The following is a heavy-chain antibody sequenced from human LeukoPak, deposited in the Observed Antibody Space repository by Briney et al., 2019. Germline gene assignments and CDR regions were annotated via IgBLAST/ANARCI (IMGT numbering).Heavy chain of an antibody. J-gene: IGHJ4*02. CDR3: ARGRLYYDFWSGQTYIDY. Sequence: SETLSLTCAVYGGSFSGYYWSWIRQPPGKGLEWIGEINHSGSTNYNPSLKSRVTISVDTSKNQFSLKLSSATAADTAVYYCARGRLYYDFWSGQTYIDYWGQGTLVTVSS. CDR2: INHSGST. V-gene: IGHV4-34*01. CDR1: GGSFSGYY. D-gene: IGHD3-3*01.